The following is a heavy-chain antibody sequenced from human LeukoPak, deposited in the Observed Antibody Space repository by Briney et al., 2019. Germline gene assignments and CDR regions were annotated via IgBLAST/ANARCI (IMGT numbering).Heavy chain of an antibody. D-gene: IGHD3-3*01. CDR3: ARDGTTFGVVIMPQYYYYGMDV. J-gene: IGHJ6*02. CDR1: GYTFTSYG. V-gene: IGHV1-18*01. CDR2: ISAYNGNT. Sequence: ASVKVSCKASGYTFTSYGISWVRQAPGQGLEWMGWISAYNGNTNYAQKLQGRVTMTTDTSTSTAYMELRSLRSDDTAVYYCARDGTTFGVVIMPQYYYYGMDVWGQGTTVTVSS.